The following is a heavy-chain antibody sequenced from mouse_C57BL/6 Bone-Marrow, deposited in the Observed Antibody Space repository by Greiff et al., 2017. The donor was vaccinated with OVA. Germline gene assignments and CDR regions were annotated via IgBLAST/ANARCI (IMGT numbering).Heavy chain of an antibody. CDR3: ASPYYYGSRYAMDY. CDR2: IHPNSGSS. CDR1: GYTFTSYW. V-gene: IGHV1-64*01. D-gene: IGHD1-1*01. Sequence: VQLQQPGAELVKPGASVKLSCKASGYTFTSYWMPWVQPRPGQGLEWIGMIHPNSGSSNYNEQFKSKATLTVDKSSSTAYIQLSSLTSEDSAVYYCASPYYYGSRYAMDYWGQGTSVTGAS. J-gene: IGHJ4*01.